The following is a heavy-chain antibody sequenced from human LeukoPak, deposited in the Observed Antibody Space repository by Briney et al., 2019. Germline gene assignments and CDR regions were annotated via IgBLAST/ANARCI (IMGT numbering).Heavy chain of an antibody. Sequence: GASLRLSCVASGFTLSNYAMSWGRQAPGKGLEGVSSISGSGGSTYQAENVKGRFTISRDNSKNTLYLQMNSLRDEDTAIYYCAAGYTTGWYVRYFDYWGQGTLVTVSS. CDR1: GFTLSNYA. J-gene: IGHJ4*02. D-gene: IGHD6-19*01. CDR2: ISGSGGST. CDR3: AAGYTTGWYVRYFDY. V-gene: IGHV3-23*01.